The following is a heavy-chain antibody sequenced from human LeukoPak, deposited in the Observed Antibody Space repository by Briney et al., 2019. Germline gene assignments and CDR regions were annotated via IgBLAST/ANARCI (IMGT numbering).Heavy chain of an antibody. D-gene: IGHD2-2*01. J-gene: IGHJ6*02. CDR2: ISYDGSNK. Sequence: GGSLRLSCAASGFTFSSYAMHWVRQAPCKGLEWVAVISYDGSNKYYAASVKGRFTISRDNSKNTLYLQMNSLRAEDTAVYYCARDEKTAARPGGGYYYYGMDVWGQGTTVTVSS. CDR1: GFTFSSYA. V-gene: IGHV3-30-3*01. CDR3: ARDEKTAARPGGGYYYYGMDV.